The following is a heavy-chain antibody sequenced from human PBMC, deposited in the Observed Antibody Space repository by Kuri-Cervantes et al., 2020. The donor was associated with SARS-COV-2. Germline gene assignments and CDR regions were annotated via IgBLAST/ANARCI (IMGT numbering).Heavy chain of an antibody. CDR2: IYSGGST. V-gene: IGHV3-53*01. Sequence: GESLKISCAASGFTVSSNYMSWVRQAPGKGLEWVSVIYSGGSTYYADSVKGRFTISRDNSKNTLYLQMNSLRAEDTAAYYCARRYTDVLGFLEWPGKTKYHYYIDVWGKGTTVTVSS. D-gene: IGHD3-3*01. CDR3: ARRYTDVLGFLEWPGKTKYHYYIDV. CDR1: GFTVSSNY. J-gene: IGHJ6*03.